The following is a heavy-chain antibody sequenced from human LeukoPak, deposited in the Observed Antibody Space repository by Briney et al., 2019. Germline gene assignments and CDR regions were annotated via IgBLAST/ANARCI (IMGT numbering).Heavy chain of an antibody. Sequence: PGGSLSLSCAASGFTFSSYAMSWVRQAPGKGLEWVSAISVAGGSTYYADSVKGRFTISRDNSKNTLYLQMNSLRAEDRAVYYCAKEYSNHDYWGQGTLVTVSS. V-gene: IGHV3-23*01. CDR1: GFTFSSYA. J-gene: IGHJ4*02. CDR3: AKEYSNHDY. CDR2: ISVAGGST. D-gene: IGHD6-13*01.